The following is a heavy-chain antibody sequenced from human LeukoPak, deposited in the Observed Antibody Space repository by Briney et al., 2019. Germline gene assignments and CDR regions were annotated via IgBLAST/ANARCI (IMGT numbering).Heavy chain of an antibody. CDR3: ARRLARGGWFDP. Sequence: ETPSLTCTVSGGSISSYYWSWIPQPPREGLEWIGYIYYSGSTNYNPSLKSRVTISVDTSKNQFSLKLSSVTAADTAVYYCARRLARGGWFDPWGQGTLVTVSS. J-gene: IGHJ5*02. D-gene: IGHD2-21*01. V-gene: IGHV4-59*08. CDR2: IYYSGST. CDR1: GGSISSYY.